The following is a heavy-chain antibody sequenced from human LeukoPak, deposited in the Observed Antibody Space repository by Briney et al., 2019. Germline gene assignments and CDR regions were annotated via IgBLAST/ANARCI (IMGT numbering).Heavy chain of an antibody. D-gene: IGHD1-26*01. CDR1: GFTFSSYS. Sequence: GGSLRLSCAASGFTFSSYSMNWVRQAPGKGLEWVSYISSSSSTIYYADSVKGRFTISRDNAKNSLYLQMNSLRAEDTAVYYCARDSGSYYVPALDIWGQGTMLTVSS. J-gene: IGHJ3*02. CDR3: ARDSGSYYVPALDI. CDR2: ISSSSSTI. V-gene: IGHV3-48*01.